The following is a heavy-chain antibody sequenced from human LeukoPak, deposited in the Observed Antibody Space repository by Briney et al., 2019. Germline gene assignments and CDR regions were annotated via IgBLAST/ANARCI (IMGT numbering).Heavy chain of an antibody. CDR3: ARIFTDSGSYYSEE. CDR1: GGSISGSY. Sequence: SETLYVTCTVSGGSISGSYWSWIRQPPGKGVEWIGYIYSSGSTNYNPSLKSRVAISVDTSKNQFSLKLSSVTAADTAVYYCARIFTDSGSYYSEEWGPGSQFKVSS. V-gene: IGHV4-4*08. CDR2: IYSSGST. J-gene: IGHJ4*02. D-gene: IGHD3-22*01.